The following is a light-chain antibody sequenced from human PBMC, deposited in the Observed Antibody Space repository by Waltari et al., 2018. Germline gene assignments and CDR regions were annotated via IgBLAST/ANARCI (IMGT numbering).Light chain of an antibody. CDR3: MQGIHLPLT. V-gene: IGKV2-29*02. Sequence: DIVMTQTPLSLSVTPGQPASIPCTSSEILLFSNGKAYMYWFLQRPGQSPQLLIYEVSSRLSGVPDRFSGSGSGTDFTLKISRVEAEDVGIYYSMQGIHLPLTFGGGTKVEIK. CDR2: EVS. J-gene: IGKJ4*01. CDR1: EILLFSNGKAY.